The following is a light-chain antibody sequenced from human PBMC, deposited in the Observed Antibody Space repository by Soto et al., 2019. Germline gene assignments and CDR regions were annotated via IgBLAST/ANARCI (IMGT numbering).Light chain of an antibody. CDR1: SSNIGSNF. Sequence: QSVLTQPPSASGTPGQRVTFSCSGSSSNIGSNFVYWYQHLPGKAPKLLIYRNNQRPSGVPDRFSGSKSGTSASLAISGLRSEDEADYYCAAWDDRLKGWVFGGGTKVTVL. J-gene: IGLJ3*02. CDR2: RNN. V-gene: IGLV1-47*01. CDR3: AAWDDRLKGWV.